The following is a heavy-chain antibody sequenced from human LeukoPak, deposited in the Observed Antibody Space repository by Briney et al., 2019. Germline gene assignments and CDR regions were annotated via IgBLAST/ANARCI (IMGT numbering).Heavy chain of an antibody. J-gene: IGHJ4*02. CDR1: GFRFSGFW. CDR3: TRDPPHGVYDSSDTPFDY. Sequence: GGSLRLSCAASGFRFSGFWMSWVRQAPGKGLEWVANIKEDGSDIYYVDSVKGRFTISRDNAKNSVYLQMSSLRDEDTAVYYCTRDPPHGVYDSSDTPFDYWGQGTLVTVSS. CDR2: IKEDGSDI. V-gene: IGHV3-7*01. D-gene: IGHD3-22*01.